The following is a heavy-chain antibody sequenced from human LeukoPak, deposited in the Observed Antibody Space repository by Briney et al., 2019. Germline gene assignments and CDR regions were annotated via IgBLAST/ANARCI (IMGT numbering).Heavy chain of an antibody. CDR2: ISSSSSTI. CDR1: GFTFSSYS. D-gene: IGHD6-13*01. J-gene: IGHJ4*02. CDR3: ARLPIPSSERPYIAAPAVDY. V-gene: IGHV3-48*01. Sequence: GGSLRLSCAASGFTFSSYSMNWVRQAPGKGLEWVSYISSSSSTIYYADSVKGRFTISRDNAKNSLYLQMNSLRAEDTAVYYCARLPIPSSERPYIAAPAVDYWGQGTLVTVSS.